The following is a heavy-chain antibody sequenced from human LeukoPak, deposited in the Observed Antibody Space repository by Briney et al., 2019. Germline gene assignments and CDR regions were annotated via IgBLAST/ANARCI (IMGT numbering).Heavy chain of an antibody. D-gene: IGHD1-26*01. CDR3: AISGGYWAWAH. J-gene: IGHJ4*02. Sequence: PGGSLRPSCAVSGFTVSSNYMSWVRQAPGKGLEWVSGISGSASTYYADSVKGRFTISRDNSKNTLYLQMSSLRAEDTAVYYCAISGGYWAWAHWGQGTLVTVSS. CDR2: ISGSAST. CDR1: GFTVSSNY. V-gene: IGHV3-53*01.